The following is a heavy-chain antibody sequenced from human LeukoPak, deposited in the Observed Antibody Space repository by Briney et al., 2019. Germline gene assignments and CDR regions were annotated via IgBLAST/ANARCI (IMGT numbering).Heavy chain of an antibody. CDR1: GFTLSSFW. CDR3: ARDYSGYVDY. V-gene: IGHV3-7*01. J-gene: IGHJ4*02. D-gene: IGHD1-26*01. CDR2: IKQDGSEK. Sequence: GGALRLSRAASGFTLSSFWISWVRQAPGKGLEWVANIKQDGSEKYYVDSVKGRFTISRDNAKNSLYLQMNSLRAEDTAVYYCARDYSGYVDYWGQGTLVTVSS.